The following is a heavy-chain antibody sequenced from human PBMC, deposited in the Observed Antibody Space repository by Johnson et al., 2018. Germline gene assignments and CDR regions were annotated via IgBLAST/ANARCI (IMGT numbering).Heavy chain of an antibody. CDR1: GFTFSRYA. CDR3: ARDPYFDTGYYYYYMDV. Sequence: VQLVESGGGVVQPGRSLRLPCAASGFTFSRYALHWVRQAPGKGLEWVAVISYDGRNKYYADSVKGRLTISRNNSKNTLYLQMNSLRAGDTAVYFCARDPYFDTGYYYYYMDVWGKGTTVTVSS. D-gene: IGHD3-22*01. V-gene: IGHV3-30*04. CDR2: ISYDGRNK. J-gene: IGHJ6*03.